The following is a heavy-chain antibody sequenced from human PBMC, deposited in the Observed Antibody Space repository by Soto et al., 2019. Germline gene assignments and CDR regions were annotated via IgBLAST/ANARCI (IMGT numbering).Heavy chain of an antibody. CDR1: GGASVTPINY. CDR2: IYHSGRT. D-gene: IGHD6-13*01. Sequence: QVQLQESGPGLVKPSWTLSLTCTVTGGASVTPINYWTWVRRAPGKGLEWIGEIYHSGRTNYNPSLKSRVSISVDKSKNQLSLKLTSVTAADTAMYYCARGLAAEGFFDYWGQGTLVTVSS. V-gene: IGHV4-4*02. J-gene: IGHJ4*02. CDR3: ARGLAAEGFFDY.